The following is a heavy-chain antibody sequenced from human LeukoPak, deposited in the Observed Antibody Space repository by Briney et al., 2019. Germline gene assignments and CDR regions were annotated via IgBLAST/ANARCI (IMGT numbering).Heavy chain of an antibody. CDR3: ARRSNRYSYGSNFDY. Sequence: PGGSLRLSRAASGFTFGDYGMTWVRQAPGKGLELVSGINWNGGSIAYADSVKGRLTVSRDNAKNSLYLQMNSLRAEDTAFYHCARRSNRYSYGSNFDYWGQGTLVTVSS. J-gene: IGHJ4*02. CDR1: GFTFGDYG. D-gene: IGHD5-18*01. CDR2: INWNGGSI. V-gene: IGHV3-20*01.